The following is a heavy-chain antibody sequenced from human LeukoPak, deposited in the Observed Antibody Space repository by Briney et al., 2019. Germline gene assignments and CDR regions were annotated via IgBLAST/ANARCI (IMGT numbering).Heavy chain of an antibody. CDR3: ARSYYCDSSGYPY. CDR1: GGSISSSSYY. J-gene: IGHJ4*02. CDR2: IYYSGST. Sequence: WETLSLTCTVSGGSISSSSYYWGWIRQPPGKGLEWIGSIYYSGSTYYNPSLKSRVTISVDTSKNQFSLKLSSVTAADTAVYYCARSYYCDSSGYPYWGQGTLVTVSS. D-gene: IGHD3-22*01. V-gene: IGHV4-39*01.